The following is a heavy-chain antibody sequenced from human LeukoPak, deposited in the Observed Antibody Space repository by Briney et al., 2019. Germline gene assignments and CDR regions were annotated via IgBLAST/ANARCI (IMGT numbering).Heavy chain of an antibody. Sequence: GGSLRLSCAASGFTFSNAWMCWVCKAPGKGMEWEGRIKSKTDSGTTDYAAPVIGRFTISRDDSKNTMYLQMNSLKTEDTAVYYCATDGQHAFDCWGQGTLVTVSS. CDR1: GFTFSNAW. J-gene: IGHJ4*02. V-gene: IGHV3-15*01. CDR2: IKSKTDSGTT. D-gene: IGHD5-18*01. CDR3: ATDGQHAFDC.